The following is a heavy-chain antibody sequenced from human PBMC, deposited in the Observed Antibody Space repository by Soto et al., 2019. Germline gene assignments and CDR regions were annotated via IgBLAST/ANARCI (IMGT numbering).Heavy chain of an antibody. CDR2: ISAGGDGT. V-gene: IGHV3-23*01. D-gene: IGHD4-4*01. J-gene: IGHJ4*01. CDR1: GFPFGNYH. Sequence: PGGSLRLSCEASGFPFGNYHMSWVRQAPGKGLEWVAGISAGGDGTTYADSVKGRFTISRDNSRNTLYLQMNSLRVDDTDLYYCAKAPRLQRAYWGQGTLVTVSS. CDR3: AKAPRLQRAY.